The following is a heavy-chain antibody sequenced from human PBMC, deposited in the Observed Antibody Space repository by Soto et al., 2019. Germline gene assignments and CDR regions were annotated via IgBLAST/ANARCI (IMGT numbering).Heavy chain of an antibody. CDR2: INHSGST. CDR1: GGSFSRYY. J-gene: IGHJ4*02. D-gene: IGHD5-18*01. V-gene: IGHV4-34*01. CDR3: ARERRIQLWLRPFDY. Sequence: SETLSLTCAVYGGSFSRYYWSWIRQPPGKGLEWIGEINHSGSTNYNPSLKSRVTISVDTSKNQFSLKLSSVTAADTAVYYCARERRIQLWLRPFDYWGQGTLVTVSS.